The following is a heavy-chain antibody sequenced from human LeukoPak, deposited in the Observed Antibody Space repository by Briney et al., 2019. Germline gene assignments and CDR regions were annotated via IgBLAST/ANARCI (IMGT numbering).Heavy chain of an antibody. Sequence: ADTLSLTCSVSGGPHSSYYWRWIRQPPGKGREGIGYFYYCGCTNYNPSLKSRVTLSVNTHKNQFSLKLSSVTAADTAVYYCATGPGGYYDSSGYYPGAFDIWGQGTMVTVSS. CDR3: ATGPGGYYDSSGYYPGAFDI. V-gene: IGHV4-59*07. CDR1: GGPHSSYY. J-gene: IGHJ3*02. D-gene: IGHD3-22*01. CDR2: FYYCGCT.